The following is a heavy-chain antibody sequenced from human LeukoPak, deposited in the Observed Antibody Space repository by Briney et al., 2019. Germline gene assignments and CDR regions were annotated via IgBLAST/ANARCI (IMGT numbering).Heavy chain of an antibody. J-gene: IGHJ6*03. D-gene: IGHD7-27*01. CDR2: IYPGDSDT. CDR3: ARALGSKYYYYYMDV. V-gene: IGHV5-51*01. Sequence: HGESLKISCKGSGYSFNGYWIVWVRQMPGKGLEWVGIIYPGDSDTRYSPSFQGQVTISADKSISTAYLQWSSLQASDTAMYYCARALGSKYYYYYMDVWGKGTTVTVSS. CDR1: GYSFNGYW.